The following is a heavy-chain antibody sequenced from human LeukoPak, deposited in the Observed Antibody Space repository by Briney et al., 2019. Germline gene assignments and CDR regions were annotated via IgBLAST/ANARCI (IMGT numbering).Heavy chain of an antibody. CDR2: TSGSGGST. V-gene: IGHV3-23*01. CDR3: AKVALWFGELLSPYYFDY. CDR1: GFTFSSYA. Sequence: GGSLRLSCAASGFTFSSYAMSWVRQALGKGLEWVSTTSGSGGSTYYADSVKGRFTISRDNSKNTLYLQMNSLRAEDTAVYYCAKVALWFGELLSPYYFDYWGQGTLVTVSS. J-gene: IGHJ4*02. D-gene: IGHD3-10*01.